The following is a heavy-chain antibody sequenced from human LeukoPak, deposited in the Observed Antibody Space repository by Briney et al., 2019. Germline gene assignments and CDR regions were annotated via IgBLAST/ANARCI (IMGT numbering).Heavy chain of an antibody. D-gene: IGHD5-12*01. CDR2: INHSGST. CDR1: GGSFSGYY. Sequence: SETLSLTCAVYGGSFSGYYWSWIRQPPGKGLEWIGEINHSGSTNYNPSLKSRVTISVDTSKNQFSLKLSSVTAADTAVYYCARDRSGYSGYDWGNAFDIWGQGTMVTVSS. J-gene: IGHJ3*02. CDR3: ARDRSGYSGYDWGNAFDI. V-gene: IGHV4-34*01.